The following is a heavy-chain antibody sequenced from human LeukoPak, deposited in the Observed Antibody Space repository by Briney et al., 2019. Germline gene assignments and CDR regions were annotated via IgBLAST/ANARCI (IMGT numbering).Heavy chain of an antibody. V-gene: IGHV4-34*01. CDR1: GGPFSGFY. Sequence: SETLSLTCAVYGGPFSGFYWSWIRQPPGKGREGIGEINHGGSTNYNPSLKSRVTISVDTSKNQFSLSLRSMTAADTAVYYCARGIFFGGRNQYIWVDAWGKGTLVTVSS. CDR2: INHGGST. CDR3: ARGIFFGGRNQYIWVDA. J-gene: IGHJ5*02. D-gene: IGHD4-23*01.